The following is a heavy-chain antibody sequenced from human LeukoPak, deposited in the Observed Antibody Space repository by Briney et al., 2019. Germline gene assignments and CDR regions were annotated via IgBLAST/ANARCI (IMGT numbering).Heavy chain of an antibody. CDR2: IRYDGTNT. CDR1: EFTFSSYG. Sequence: PGRSLRLSCAASEFTFSSYGMHWVRQAPGLGLEWVALIRYDGTNTYYADSVKGRFTVSRDNSKNTLYLQMNSLRAEDTAVYYCARDRDGMDVWGQGTTVTVPS. J-gene: IGHJ6*02. CDR3: ARDRDGMDV. V-gene: IGHV3-33*01.